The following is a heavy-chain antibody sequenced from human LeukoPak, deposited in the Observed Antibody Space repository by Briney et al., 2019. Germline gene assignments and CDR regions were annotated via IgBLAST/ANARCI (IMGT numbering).Heavy chain of an antibody. D-gene: IGHD3-22*01. V-gene: IGHV4-61*02. Sequence: SETLSLSCTVSVESISSGDYGWSWIRQLPGKGLEWIGRISSSGCTNYNPSLKSRVTISVDTSKNQFSLKLSSVTAADTAVYFCARGPYSYDSSGAFDIWGQGTMVTVSS. CDR2: ISSSGCT. CDR3: ARGPYSYDSSGAFDI. J-gene: IGHJ3*02. CDR1: VESISSGDYG.